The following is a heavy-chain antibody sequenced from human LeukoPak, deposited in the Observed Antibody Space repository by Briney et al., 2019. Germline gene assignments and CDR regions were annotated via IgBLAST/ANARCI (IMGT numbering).Heavy chain of an antibody. J-gene: IGHJ4*02. CDR3: ARHWAVAGTTLDY. V-gene: IGHV4-38-2*01. CDR1: GYSISSGYY. D-gene: IGHD6-19*01. Sequence: PSETLSLTCAVSGYSISSGYYWGWIRQPPGKGLEWIGSIYHSGSTYYNPSLKSRVTISVDTSKNQFSLKLSSVTAADTAVYYCARHWAVAGTTLDYWGQGTLVTVSS. CDR2: IYHSGST.